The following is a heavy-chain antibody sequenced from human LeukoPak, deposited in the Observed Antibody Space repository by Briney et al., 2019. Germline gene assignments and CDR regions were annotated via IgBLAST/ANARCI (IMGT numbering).Heavy chain of an antibody. CDR1: GFTFNNYW. J-gene: IGHJ5*01. D-gene: IGHD6-6*01. CDR3: VRTSRSSSTDS. V-gene: IGHV3-7*01. Sequence: SGGSLRLSCAASGFTFNNYWMSWVRRAPGKGLEWVANIKQDGSVKNYVDYMEGRFTISRDNAKNSLYLQMNGLRAEDTAVYYCVRTSRSSSTDSWGQGTLITVSS. CDR2: IKQDGSVK.